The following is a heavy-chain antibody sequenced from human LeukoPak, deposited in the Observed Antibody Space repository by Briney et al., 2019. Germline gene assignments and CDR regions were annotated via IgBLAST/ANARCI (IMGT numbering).Heavy chain of an antibody. Sequence: RALTLSCTASGFTLSRFAMHWVRQAPDNGLEWLGHMSDDGSEKHYVDSVRGRFTISRDPSKNTLYLEMTSLRTEDTAVYYCAREADSGYYRTVDYWGQGTMVTVS. CDR3: AREADSGYYRTVDY. CDR2: MSDDGSEK. D-gene: IGHD2-15*01. V-gene: IGHV3-30-3*01. J-gene: IGHJ4*02. CDR1: GFTLSRFA.